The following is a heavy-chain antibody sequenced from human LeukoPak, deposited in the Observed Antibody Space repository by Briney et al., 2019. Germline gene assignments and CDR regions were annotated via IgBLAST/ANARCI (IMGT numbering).Heavy chain of an antibody. J-gene: IGHJ5*02. CDR2: IRYDGSNK. CDR1: GFTFSSYG. CDR3: AKDDYYGSGSYYQRPNWFDP. V-gene: IGHV3-30*02. Sequence: GGSLRLSCAASGFTFSSYGMHWVRQAPGKGLEWVAFIRYDGSNKYYADSVKGRFTISRDNSKNTLYLQMNSLRAEDTAVYYCAKDDYYGSGSYYQRPNWFDPWGQGTLVTVSS. D-gene: IGHD3-10*01.